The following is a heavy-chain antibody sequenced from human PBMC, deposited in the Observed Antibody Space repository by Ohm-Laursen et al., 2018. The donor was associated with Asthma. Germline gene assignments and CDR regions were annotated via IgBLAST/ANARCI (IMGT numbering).Heavy chain of an antibody. Sequence: SLRLSCAASGFTFSTYWMSWVRQAPGKGLEWVANTNEDGSEIYYVDSVKGRFTISRDNAKNSLYLQMNSLRVEDTAVYYCARCHKKVDLEGAYWGQGILVTVSS. CDR2: TNEDGSEI. CDR1: GFTFSTYW. CDR3: ARCHKKVDLEGAY. D-gene: IGHD3-9*01. J-gene: IGHJ4*02. V-gene: IGHV3-7*01.